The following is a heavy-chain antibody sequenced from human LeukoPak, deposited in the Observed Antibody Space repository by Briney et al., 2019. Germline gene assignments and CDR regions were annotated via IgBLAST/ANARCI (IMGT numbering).Heavy chain of an antibody. J-gene: IGHJ4*02. CDR3: THGPPWIQLWLPF. D-gene: IGHD5-18*01. CDR2: IKSKTDGGTT. V-gene: IGHV3-15*01. Sequence: GGSLRLSCAASGFTFSNAWMSWVRQAPGKGLEWVGRIKSKTDGGTTDYAAPVKGRFTISRDDSKNTLYLQMNSLKTEDTAVYYCTHGPPWIQLWLPFWGQGTLVTVSS. CDR1: GFTFSNAW.